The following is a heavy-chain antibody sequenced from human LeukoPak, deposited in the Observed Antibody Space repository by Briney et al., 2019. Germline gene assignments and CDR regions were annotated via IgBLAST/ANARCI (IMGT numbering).Heavy chain of an antibody. V-gene: IGHV4-59*01. CDR2: IYYSRST. J-gene: IGHJ4*02. D-gene: IGHD2-2*01. CDR3: ARDKKGASCYDY. Sequence: PSETLSLTCTVSGGSISSYYWSWIRQPPGKGLEWIGYIYYSRSTNYNPSLKSRVTISVDTSKNQFSLKLSSVTAADTAVYYCARDKKGASCYDYWGQGTLVTVSS. CDR1: GGSISSYY.